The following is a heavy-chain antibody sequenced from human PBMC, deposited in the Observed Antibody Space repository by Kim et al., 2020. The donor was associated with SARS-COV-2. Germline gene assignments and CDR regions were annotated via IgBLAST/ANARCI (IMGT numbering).Heavy chain of an antibody. V-gene: IGHV3-64*01. CDR1: GFTFRSYA. Sequence: GGSLRLSCAASGFTFRSYAMHWFRQAPGKGLEYVSAISSNGGSTYYANSVKGSFTISRDNSKNTLYLQMGSLRAEDMAVYYCAREVGRIVVVPAATAFDYWGQGTLVTVSS. CDR2: ISSNGGST. CDR3: AREVGRIVVVPAATAFDY. J-gene: IGHJ4*02. D-gene: IGHD2-2*01.